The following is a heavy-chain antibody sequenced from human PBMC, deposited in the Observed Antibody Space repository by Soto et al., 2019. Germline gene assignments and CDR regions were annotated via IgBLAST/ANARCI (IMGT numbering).Heavy chain of an antibody. V-gene: IGHV4-59*08. CDR1: GGSISGYY. Sequence: SETLSLTCTVSGGSISGYYWSWIRQPPGKGLEWIGYFYYSGSTNCNPSLKSRVTISVDTSKNQFSLKLSSVTAADTAVYYCARRYGSAIDYWGQGTLVTVSS. D-gene: IGHD1-26*01. CDR3: ARRYGSAIDY. J-gene: IGHJ4*02. CDR2: FYYSGST.